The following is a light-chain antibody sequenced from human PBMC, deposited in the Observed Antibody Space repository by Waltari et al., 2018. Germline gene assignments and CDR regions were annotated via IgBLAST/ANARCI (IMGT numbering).Light chain of an antibody. V-gene: IGLV2-23*02. CDR3: CSYAGSAISV. CDR1: SRYVGSYNL. CDR2: DVN. Sequence: QSALTHTATVSGSPGQSIPIHCPGTSRYVGSYNLVSWYQQHPGKAPTLLIYDVNKRPSGVSHRFSGSKSGNTASLTISGLQAADEADYYCCSYAGSAISVFGGGTRLTVL. J-gene: IGLJ3*02.